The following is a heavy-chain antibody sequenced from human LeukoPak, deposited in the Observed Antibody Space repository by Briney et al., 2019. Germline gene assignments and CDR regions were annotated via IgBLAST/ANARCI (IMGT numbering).Heavy chain of an antibody. Sequence: GGSLRLSCAASGFTFSDYGMHWVRQAPGKGLEWVSYISSSGTTIYYADSVKGRFTISRDNAKNSLYLQMHSLRAEDTAVYYCARASYGDFSTFDYWGQGTLVTVSS. CDR3: ARASYGDFSTFDY. V-gene: IGHV3-48*04. D-gene: IGHD4-17*01. CDR1: GFTFSDYG. CDR2: ISSSGTTI. J-gene: IGHJ4*02.